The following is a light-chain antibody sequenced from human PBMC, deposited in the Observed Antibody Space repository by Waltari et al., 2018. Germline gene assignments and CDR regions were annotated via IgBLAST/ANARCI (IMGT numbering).Light chain of an antibody. CDR1: QSINAY. V-gene: IGKV1-39*01. CDR3: QQNDKIPYT. CDR2: GAS. J-gene: IGKJ2*01. Sequence: DIHMTPSPSSLSASVGDRVSISCRASQSINAYVDWYQQKPGKAPKVLIYGASTLQSGVPSRFSGSGSGTDFTLTISSLQPEDFASYYCQQNDKIPYTFGQGTKLEF.